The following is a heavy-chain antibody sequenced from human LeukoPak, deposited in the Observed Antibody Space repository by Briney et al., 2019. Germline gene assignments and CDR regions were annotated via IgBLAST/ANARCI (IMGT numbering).Heavy chain of an antibody. CDR1: GFSFNIHA. V-gene: IGHV3-23*01. D-gene: IGHD3-16*01. J-gene: IGHJ3*02. CDR2: IGGPDDT. CDR3: ARDMSDAFDI. Sequence: GGSLRLSCAASGFSFNIHAMTWVRQAPGKGLEWVAVIGGPDDTHYADSVKGRFAVSRDNSKNTLYLQMNSLRAEDTAVYYCARDMSDAFDIWGQGTMVTVSS.